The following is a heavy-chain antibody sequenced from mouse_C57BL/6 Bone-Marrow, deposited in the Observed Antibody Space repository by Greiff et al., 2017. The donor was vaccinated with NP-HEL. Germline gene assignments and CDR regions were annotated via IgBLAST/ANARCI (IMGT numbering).Heavy chain of an antibody. CDR1: GYTFTSYT. Sequence: VQLQQSGAELARPGASVKMSCKASGYTFTSYTMHWVQRRPGRGLEGIGYINPSSGYTKYNQKFKDKATLTADKSSSTAYMQLSSLTSEDSAVYYWARSYCGSSFGFAYWGQGTLVTVSA. D-gene: IGHD1-1*01. CDR2: INPSSGYT. J-gene: IGHJ3*01. CDR3: ARSYCGSSFGFAY. V-gene: IGHV1-4*01.